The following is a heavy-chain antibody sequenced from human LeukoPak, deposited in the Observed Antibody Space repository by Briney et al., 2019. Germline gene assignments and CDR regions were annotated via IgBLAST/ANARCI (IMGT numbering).Heavy chain of an antibody. CDR1: GITFRSYC. CDR2: ISYDGSNK. J-gene: IGHJ6*03. D-gene: IGHD3-3*01. V-gene: IGHV3-30*18. CDR3: AKAPDLDYYYYMDV. Sequence: GGSLRLSCAASGITFRSYCMLWVRQAPGKGLEGVAVISYDGSNKYYADSVKRRLTISRDNSKNTLHRQMNSLSAEDTAVYYWAKAPDLDYYYYMDVWGKGTTVTVSS.